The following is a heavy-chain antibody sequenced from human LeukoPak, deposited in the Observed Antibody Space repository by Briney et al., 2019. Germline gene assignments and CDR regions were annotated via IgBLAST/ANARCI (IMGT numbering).Heavy chain of an antibody. Sequence: GGSLRLSCAASGFTFSSYSMNWVRQAPGKGLEWVSSISSSSSYIYYADSVKGRFTISRDNAKNSLYLQMNSLRAEDTAVYYCARGYYYDSSGYFDYWGQGTLVTVSS. CDR1: GFTFSSYS. CDR2: ISSSSSYI. D-gene: IGHD3-22*01. CDR3: ARGYYYDSSGYFDY. V-gene: IGHV3-21*01. J-gene: IGHJ4*02.